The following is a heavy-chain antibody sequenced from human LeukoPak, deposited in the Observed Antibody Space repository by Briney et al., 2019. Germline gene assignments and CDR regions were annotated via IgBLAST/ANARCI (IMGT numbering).Heavy chain of an antibody. Sequence: SQTLSLTCTVSGGSISSGSYYWSWIRQPAGKRLEWIGRIYTSGSTNYNPSLRSRVTISVDTSKNQFSLKLSSVTAADTAVYYCARGFCTGGSCHVEYFQPWGQGTLVTVSS. V-gene: IGHV4-61*02. CDR2: IYTSGST. D-gene: IGHD2-15*01. J-gene: IGHJ1*01. CDR1: GGSISSGSYY. CDR3: ARGFCTGGSCHVEYFQP.